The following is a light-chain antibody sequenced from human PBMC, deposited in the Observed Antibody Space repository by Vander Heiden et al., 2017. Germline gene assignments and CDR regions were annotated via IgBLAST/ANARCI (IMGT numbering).Light chain of an antibody. CDR2: DVT. Sequence: SALTQPASGSGSPGQPLALSCTGTSSDVGGSNSVSWNQQHPGKAPKLVIYDVTYRPSGVSYRFSGSKSGNTAFLTISGLQNEDEADYYCSSYTSSSTLVFGTGTKVTVL. CDR1: SSDVGGSNS. V-gene: IGLV2-14*03. CDR3: SSYTSSSTLV. J-gene: IGLJ1*01.